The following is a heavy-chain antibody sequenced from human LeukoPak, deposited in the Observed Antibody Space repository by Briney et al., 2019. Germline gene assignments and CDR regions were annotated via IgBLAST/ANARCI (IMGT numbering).Heavy chain of an antibody. CDR3: ATIKRGSTYGYFDF. Sequence: SETLSLTCTVSGASTASHYWTWLRQPPGKELEWIAYMFDTVSTKSNPSLKSRLTLSVDTSKKQMSLRLSSVTAADTAVYYCATIKRGSTYGYFDFWGQGIKVTVSS. CDR1: GASTASHY. CDR2: MFDTVST. D-gene: IGHD5-18*01. J-gene: IGHJ4*02. V-gene: IGHV4-59*11.